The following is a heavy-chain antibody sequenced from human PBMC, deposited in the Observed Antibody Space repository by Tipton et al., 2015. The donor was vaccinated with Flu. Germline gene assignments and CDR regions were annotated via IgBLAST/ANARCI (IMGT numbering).Heavy chain of an antibody. Sequence: QLVQSGAEVKKPGESLKISCKGSGYSFTNYWIGWVRQMPGKGLEWMGIIYPGDSDTRYSPSFQGHVSISVDKSITTAYLQWSSLKASDTAMYYCARGTGYYYDTHGYSAYWGQGTLVTVSS. CDR2: IYPGDSDT. CDR1: GYSFTNYW. J-gene: IGHJ4*02. V-gene: IGHV5-51*01. D-gene: IGHD3-22*01. CDR3: ARGTGYYYDTHGYSAY.